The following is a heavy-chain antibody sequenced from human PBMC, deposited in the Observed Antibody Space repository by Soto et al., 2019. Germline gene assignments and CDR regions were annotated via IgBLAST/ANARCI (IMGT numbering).Heavy chain of an antibody. J-gene: IGHJ6*01. CDR2: ISAYNGNT. Sequence: SVKVSCKASGYSFTIYRISWVRQATGQGLEWMGWISAYNGNTKYAHKLQGRVTMTTDTSTSTVYMELRSLRSDDTAVYYCARRFLWFGELLYTMGVWGQGTTVTVSS. D-gene: IGHD3-10*01. V-gene: IGHV1-18*01. CDR1: GYSFTIYR. CDR3: ARRFLWFGELLYTMGV.